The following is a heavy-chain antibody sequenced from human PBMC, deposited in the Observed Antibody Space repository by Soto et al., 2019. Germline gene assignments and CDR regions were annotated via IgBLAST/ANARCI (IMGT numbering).Heavy chain of an antibody. CDR2: ISSSSSDI. Sequence: GALRGSCAESVFTVRSYTMDWVRQAPGKGLEWVSSISSSSSDIYYADSVKGRFTVSRDNAKNSLYLQMNSLRAEDTAVYYCASLVAAPSSFSSYYYGMDVWGQGTTVTVSS. CDR3: ASLVAAPSSFSSYYYGMDV. CDR1: VFTVRSYT. D-gene: IGHD6-6*01. V-gene: IGHV3-21*01. J-gene: IGHJ6*02.